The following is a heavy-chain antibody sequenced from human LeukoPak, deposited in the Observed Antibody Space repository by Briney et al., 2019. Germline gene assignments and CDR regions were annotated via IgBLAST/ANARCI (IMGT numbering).Heavy chain of an antibody. CDR2: IYYSGST. CDR3: ARDRYYDSTNYFDF. Sequence: PSETLSLTCTVSGGSISSYYWTWIRQPPGKGLEWIGYIYYSGSTNYNPSLKSRVTISVDTSKKKFSLKLSSVTAADTAVYYCARDRYYDSTNYFDFWGQGTLVTVSS. J-gene: IGHJ4*02. V-gene: IGHV4-59*01. D-gene: IGHD3-22*01. CDR1: GGSISSYY.